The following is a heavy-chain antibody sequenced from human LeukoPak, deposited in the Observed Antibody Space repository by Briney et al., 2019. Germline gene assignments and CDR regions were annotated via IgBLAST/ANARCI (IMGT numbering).Heavy chain of an antibody. CDR1: GFTFSSYS. V-gene: IGHV3-21*01. D-gene: IGHD2-15*01. CDR2: ISSSSSYI. J-gene: IGHJ4*02. Sequence: GGSLRLSCAASGFTFSSYSMNWVRQAPGKGLEWVSSISSSSSYIYYADSVKGRFTISRDNAKNSLYLQMNSLRAEDTAVYHCARDDLYCSGGSCYSNFDYWGQGTLVTVSS. CDR3: ARDDLYCSGGSCYSNFDY.